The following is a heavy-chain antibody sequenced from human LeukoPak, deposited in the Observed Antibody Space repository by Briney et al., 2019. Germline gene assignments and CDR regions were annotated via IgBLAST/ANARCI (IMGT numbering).Heavy chain of an antibody. CDR1: GYTLTGHY. J-gene: IGHJ4*02. V-gene: IGHV1-2*02. CDR3: ARRERITIFGVARGGYYFDY. Sequence: ASVKVSCKASGYTLTGHYMHWVRQAPGQGLEWMGWINPNSGGTNYAQKFQGRVTMTRDTSISTAYMELSRLRSDDTAVYYCARRERITIFGVARGGYYFDYWSQGTLVTVSS. CDR2: INPNSGGT. D-gene: IGHD3-3*01.